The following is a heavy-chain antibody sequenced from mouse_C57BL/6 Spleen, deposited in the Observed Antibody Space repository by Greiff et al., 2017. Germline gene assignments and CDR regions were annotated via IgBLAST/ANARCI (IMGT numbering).Heavy chain of an antibody. D-gene: IGHD2-4*01. Sequence: EVQLQQSGPELVKPGASVKISCKASGYSFTGYYMNWVKQSPEKSLEWIGEINPSTGGTTYNQKFKAKATLTVDKSSSTAYMQLKSLTSEDSAVYYCARFDYVAYWGQGTLVTVSA. V-gene: IGHV1-42*01. CDR2: INPSTGGT. CDR1: GYSFTGYY. CDR3: ARFDYVAY. J-gene: IGHJ3*01.